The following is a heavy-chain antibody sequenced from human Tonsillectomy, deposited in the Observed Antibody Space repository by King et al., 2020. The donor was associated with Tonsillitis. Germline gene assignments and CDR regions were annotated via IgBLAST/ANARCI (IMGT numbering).Heavy chain of an antibody. V-gene: IGHV4-31*03. J-gene: IGHJ4*02. Sequence: QMQLQESGPGLVKPSQTLSLTCTFSGGSISSGGYYWSWIRQHPGKGLWWIGYIYYSGSTYYNPSPKSRVTISVDTSKNQFSLKLSSVTAADTAVYYCAGDPTGDPYYYFDYWGQGTLVTVSS. D-gene: IGHD7-27*01. CDR2: IYYSGST. CDR3: AGDPTGDPYYYFDY. CDR1: GGSISSGGYY.